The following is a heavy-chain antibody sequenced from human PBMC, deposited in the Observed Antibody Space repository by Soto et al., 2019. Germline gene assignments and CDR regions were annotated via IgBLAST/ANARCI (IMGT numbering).Heavy chain of an antibody. CDR2: IYYSGST. Sequence: QVQLQESGPGLVKSSETLSLTCTVSGGSISSYYWSWIRQPPGKGLEWIGYIYYSGSTKYNPSLKSRVTISVATSKNQFPLKVSSVTAADTAVYYCATASGSTYGGPYYYYGLDVWGQGTTVTVSS. CDR1: GGSISSYY. V-gene: IGHV4-59*08. CDR3: ATASGSTYGGPYYYYGLDV. D-gene: IGHD2-15*01. J-gene: IGHJ6*02.